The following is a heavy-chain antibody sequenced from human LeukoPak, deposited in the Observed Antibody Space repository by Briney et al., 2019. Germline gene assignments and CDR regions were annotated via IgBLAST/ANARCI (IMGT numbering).Heavy chain of an antibody. Sequence: GGSLRLSCAASGFTFSSYWMSWVRQAPGKGLEWVANIKQDGSEKYYVDSVKGRFTTSRDNAKNSLYLQMNSLRAEDTAVYYCARIYCSGGSCYSVFDAFDIWGQGTMVTVSS. V-gene: IGHV3-7*03. CDR2: IKQDGSEK. CDR3: ARIYCSGGSCYSVFDAFDI. CDR1: GFTFSSYW. J-gene: IGHJ3*02. D-gene: IGHD2-15*01.